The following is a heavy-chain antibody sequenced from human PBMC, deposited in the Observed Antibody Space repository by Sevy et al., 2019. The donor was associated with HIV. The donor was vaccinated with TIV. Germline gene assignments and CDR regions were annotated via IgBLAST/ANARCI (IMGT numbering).Heavy chain of an antibody. V-gene: IGHV5-51*01. CDR2: IYPGDSDA. Sequence: GESLKISCKGSGYSFTSYWIGWVRQMPGKGLEWVGIIYPGDSDASYSRSFQGQVTISAAKSISPAYLQWRSLMASDTAMYYCARRSTGIVGTHFDYWGQGTLVTVSS. J-gene: IGHJ4*02. CDR1: GYSFTSYW. CDR3: ARRSTGIVGTHFDY. D-gene: IGHD1-26*01.